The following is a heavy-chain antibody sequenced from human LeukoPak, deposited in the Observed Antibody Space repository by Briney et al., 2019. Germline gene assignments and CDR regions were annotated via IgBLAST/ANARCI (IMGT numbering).Heavy chain of an antibody. CDR1: GFTFDDYA. V-gene: IGHV3-9*01. D-gene: IGHD6-19*01. J-gene: IGHJ4*02. Sequence: PGSTLRLSCAASGFTFDDYAMHWVRQAPGKGLEWVSGISWNSGSIGYADSVEGRFTISRDNAKNSLYLQMNSLRAEDTALYYCASIAVAGSSSDYWGQGTLVTVSS. CDR2: ISWNSGSI. CDR3: ASIAVAGSSSDY.